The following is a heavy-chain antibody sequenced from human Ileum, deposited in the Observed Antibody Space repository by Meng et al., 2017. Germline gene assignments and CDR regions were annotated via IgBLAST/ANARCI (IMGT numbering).Heavy chain of an antibody. CDR1: GGSISSGDYY. CDR3: DRERRHYYGSGSFDY. J-gene: IGHJ4*02. D-gene: IGHD3-10*01. CDR2: TYYNGSP. Sequence: QVQLQESGPGLVKPSQTLSLPCTFSGGSISSGDYYWTWIRQTPGKGLEWIGLTYYNGSPFYNPSLRSRVTISVDTSKDQFSLKLTSVTAADTAVYYCDRERRHYYGSGSFDYWGQGILVTVSS. V-gene: IGHV4-30-4*01.